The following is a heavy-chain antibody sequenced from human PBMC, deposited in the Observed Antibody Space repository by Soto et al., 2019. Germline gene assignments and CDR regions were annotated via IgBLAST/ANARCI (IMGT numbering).Heavy chain of an antibody. CDR1: GFPFSHYW. CDR3: ARDHEWLPFDY. CDR2: INPAGTIT. D-gene: IGHD3-3*01. J-gene: IGHJ4*02. V-gene: IGHV3-74*01. Sequence: GGSLRLSCAASGFPFSHYWMHWVRQTPGKGLVWVSRINPAGTITNYADSVEGRFTISRDNADSALFLQMNSLRAEDTAVYYCARDHEWLPFDYWGQGTLVTVSS.